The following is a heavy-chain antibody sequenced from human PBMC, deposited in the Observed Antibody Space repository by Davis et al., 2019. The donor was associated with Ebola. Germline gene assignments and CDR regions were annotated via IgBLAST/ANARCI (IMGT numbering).Heavy chain of an antibody. D-gene: IGHD3-22*01. CDR1: GASVSSGAYY. J-gene: IGHJ3*02. CDR3: ARAPVGYYYDSSGYYSRPGAFDI. Sequence: SETLSLTCAVSGASVSSGAYYWSWIRQPPGKGLEWIGSLYYSGFTNYSPSLKSRITTSIDTSKNEFSLKLSSVTAADTAVYYCARAPVGYYYDSSGYYSRPGAFDIWGQGTMVTVSS. CDR2: LYYSGFT. V-gene: IGHV4-61*08.